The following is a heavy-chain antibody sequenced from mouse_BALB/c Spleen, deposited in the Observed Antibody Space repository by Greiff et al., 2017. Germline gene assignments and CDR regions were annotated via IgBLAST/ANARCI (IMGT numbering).Heavy chain of an antibody. Sequence: QVQLQQSGAELAKPGASVKMSCKASGYTFTSYWMHWVKQRPGQGLEWIGYINPSTGYTEYNQKFKDKATLTADKSSSTAYMQLSSLTSEDSAVYYCARAVVRRYYAMDYWGQGTSVTVSS. CDR1: GYTFTSYW. CDR2: INPSTGYT. CDR3: ARAVVRRYYAMDY. J-gene: IGHJ4*01. D-gene: IGHD2-14*01. V-gene: IGHV1-7*01.